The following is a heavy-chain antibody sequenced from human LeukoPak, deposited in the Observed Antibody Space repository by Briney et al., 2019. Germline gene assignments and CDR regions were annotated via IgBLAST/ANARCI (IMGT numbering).Heavy chain of an antibody. J-gene: IGHJ5*02. CDR2: ISWNSGSI. CDR1: GFTFDDYA. CDR3: ARGVAGT. D-gene: IGHD6-19*01. V-gene: IGHV3-9*01. Sequence: GGSLRLSCAASGFTFDDYAMHWVRQAPGKGLEWVSGISWNSGSIGYADSVKGRFTISRDNAKNSLYLQMNSLRAEDTAVYYCARGVAGTWGQGTLVTVSS.